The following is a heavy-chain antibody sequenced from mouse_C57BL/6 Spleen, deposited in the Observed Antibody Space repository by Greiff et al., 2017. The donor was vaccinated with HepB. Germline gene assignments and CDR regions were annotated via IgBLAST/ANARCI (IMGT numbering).Heavy chain of an antibody. D-gene: IGHD1-1*01. CDR3: ARLTTVVASFDY. V-gene: IGHV5-6*01. J-gene: IGHJ2*01. CDR2: ISSGGSYT. Sequence: EVKVVESGGDLVKPGGSLKLSCAASGFTFSSYGMSWVRQTPDKRLEWVATISSGGSYTYYPDSVKGRFTISRDNAKNTLYLQMSSLKSEDTAMYYCARLTTVVASFDYWGQGTTLTVSS. CDR1: GFTFSSYG.